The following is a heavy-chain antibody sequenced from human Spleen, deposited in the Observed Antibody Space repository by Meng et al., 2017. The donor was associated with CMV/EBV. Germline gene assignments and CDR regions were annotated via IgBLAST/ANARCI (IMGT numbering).Heavy chain of an antibody. V-gene: IGHV3-23*01. CDR2: ISGSGGST. D-gene: IGHD3-10*01. Sequence: GESLKISCAASGFTFDDYAMHWVRQAPGKGLEWVSAISGSGGSTYYADSVKGRFTISRDNSKNTLYLQMNSLRAEDTAVYYCAKDQWFGESLYYYYYYGMDVWGQGTTVTVSS. J-gene: IGHJ6*02. CDR1: GFTFDDYA. CDR3: AKDQWFGESLYYYYYYGMDV.